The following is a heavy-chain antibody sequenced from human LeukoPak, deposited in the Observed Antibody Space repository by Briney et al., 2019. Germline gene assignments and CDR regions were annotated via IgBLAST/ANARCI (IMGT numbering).Heavy chain of an antibody. D-gene: IGHD3-9*01. CDR3: ATNTRYFDWLPDY. CDR2: INHSGST. CDR1: GGSFSDYY. V-gene: IGHV4-34*01. Sequence: HPSETLSLTCAVYGGSFSDYYWSWIRQPPGKGLEWIGEINHSGSTNYNPSLKSRVTISVDTSKNQFSLKLTYVTAADTAVYYCATNTRYFDWLPDYWGQGTVVTVSS. J-gene: IGHJ4*02.